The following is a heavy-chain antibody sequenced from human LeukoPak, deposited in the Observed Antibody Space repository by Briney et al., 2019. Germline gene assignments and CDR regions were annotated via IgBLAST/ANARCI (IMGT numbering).Heavy chain of an antibody. Sequence: GGSLRLSCAASGFTFSSYAMSWVRQAPGKGLEWVAVIWYDGVNKYYADSVKGRFTISRDMPKNTLYLQMNSLRAEDTAVYYCAREGIVATLDYWGQGTLVTVSS. CDR2: IWYDGVNK. D-gene: IGHD5-12*01. V-gene: IGHV3-33*08. J-gene: IGHJ4*02. CDR3: AREGIVATLDY. CDR1: GFTFSSYA.